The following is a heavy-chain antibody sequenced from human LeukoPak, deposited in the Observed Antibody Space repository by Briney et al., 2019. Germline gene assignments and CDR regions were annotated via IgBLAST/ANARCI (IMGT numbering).Heavy chain of an antibody. V-gene: IGHV4-59*08. CDR3: ARGGWYSWFDP. J-gene: IGHJ5*02. D-gene: IGHD6-19*01. CDR1: GGSISSYY. CDR2: IYYSGST. Sequence: SETLSLTCTVSGGSISSYYWSWIRQPPGKGLEWIGYIYYSGSTNYNPSLKSRVTISVDTSKNQFSLKLSSVTAADTAVYYCARGGWYSWFDPWGQGTLVPVSS.